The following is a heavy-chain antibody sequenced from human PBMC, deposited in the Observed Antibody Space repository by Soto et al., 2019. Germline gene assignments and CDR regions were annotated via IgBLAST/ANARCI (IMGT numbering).Heavy chain of an antibody. V-gene: IGHV4-30-2*01. Sequence: SETLSLTCAVSGGSISSGGYSWSWIRQPPGKGLEWIGEIYHSGSTNYNPSLKSRVIISVDTSKNQFSLRLSSVTAADTAVYYCARYIAASGTYYLDFWGQGTLVTVSS. D-gene: IGHD6-13*01. CDR3: ARYIAASGTYYLDF. CDR2: IYHSGST. CDR1: GGSISSGGYS. J-gene: IGHJ4*02.